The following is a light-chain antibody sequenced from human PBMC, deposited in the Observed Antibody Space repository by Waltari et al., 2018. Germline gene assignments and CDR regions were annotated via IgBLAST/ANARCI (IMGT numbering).Light chain of an antibody. J-gene: IGLJ1*01. V-gene: IGLV2-11*01. CDR1: SSDVGAYNY. Sequence: QSALTQPRSVSGSPGQSVPISCTGTSSDVGAYNYVSWYQQHPGKAPKLMIYEVSNRPSGISDRFSGSKSGNTAALTISGLQAEDEADYYCCSYAGSYTFAVFGTGTKVTV. CDR3: CSYAGSYTFAV. CDR2: EVS.